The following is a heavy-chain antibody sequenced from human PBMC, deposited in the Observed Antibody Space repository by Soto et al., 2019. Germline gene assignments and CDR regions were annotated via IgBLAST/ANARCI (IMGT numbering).Heavy chain of an antibody. CDR1: GGTFSSYT. CDR3: ARAKRYDNSGYYLAY. V-gene: IGHV1-69*02. Sequence: SVKVSCKASGGTFSSYTISWVRQAPGQGLEWMGRIIPILGIANYAQKFQGRVTITADKSTSTAYMELSSLRSEDTAVYYCARAKRYDNSGYYLAYWGQGTLVTVSS. J-gene: IGHJ4*02. D-gene: IGHD3-22*01. CDR2: IIPILGIA.